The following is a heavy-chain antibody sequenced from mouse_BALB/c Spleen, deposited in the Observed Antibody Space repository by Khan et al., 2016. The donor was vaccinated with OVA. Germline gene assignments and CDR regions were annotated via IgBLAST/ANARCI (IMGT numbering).Heavy chain of an antibody. V-gene: IGHV2-4-1*01. CDR1: DFSLSTYG. J-gene: IGHJ1*01. CDR3: TRVYYRYDRYFDV. D-gene: IGHD2-14*01. Sequence: QVQLKQSGPGLVQPSQSLSITCTVTDFSLSTYGIHWVRQSPGKGLAWLGVIWSGGSTDYNAAFISRLSISKDNSKSQVFFKMNSLQTDDTAIYYVTRVYYRYDRYFDVWGAGTTVTVAS. CDR2: IWSGGST.